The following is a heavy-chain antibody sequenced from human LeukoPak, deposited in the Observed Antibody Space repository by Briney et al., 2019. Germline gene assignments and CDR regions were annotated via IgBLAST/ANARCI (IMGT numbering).Heavy chain of an antibody. CDR1: VFTFSNYA. J-gene: IGHJ4*02. CDR2: ISGSGDRT. D-gene: IGHD1-26*01. CDR3: ARGPGGSYSFDY. Sequence: GGSLRLSCAASVFTFSNYAMSWVRQTPGKGLEWVSVISGSGDRTNYADSVQGRFTISRDNAKNTVYLQMNSLRAEDSAVYYCARGPGGSYSFDYWGQGTLVTVSS. V-gene: IGHV3-23*01.